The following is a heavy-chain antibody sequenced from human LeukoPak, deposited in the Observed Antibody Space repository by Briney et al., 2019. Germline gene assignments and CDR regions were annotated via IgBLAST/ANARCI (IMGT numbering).Heavy chain of an antibody. CDR3: TRDRYDSSGPSGYYFDY. D-gene: IGHD3-22*01. CDR1: GFTFGDYA. CDR2: IRSKAYGGTT. J-gene: IGHJ4*02. V-gene: IGHV3-49*03. Sequence: GGSLRLSCTASGFTFGDYAMSWFRQAPGKGLEWEGFIRSKAYGGTTEYAASVKGRFTISRDDSKSIAYLQMNSLKAEDTAVYYCTRDRYDSSGPSGYYFDYWGQGTLVTVSS.